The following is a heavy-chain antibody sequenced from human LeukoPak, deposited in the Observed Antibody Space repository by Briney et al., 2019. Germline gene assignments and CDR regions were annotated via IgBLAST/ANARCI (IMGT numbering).Heavy chain of an antibody. Sequence: SVKVSCKASGGTFSSYAISWVRQAPGQGLEWMGGIIPIFGTANYAQKFQGRVTITADESTSTAYMELSSLRSEDTAVYYCARVQSSRASRWFDPWGQGTLVTVSS. V-gene: IGHV1-69*13. CDR3: ARVQSSRASRWFDP. J-gene: IGHJ5*02. CDR2: IIPIFGTA. D-gene: IGHD1-26*01. CDR1: GGTFSSYA.